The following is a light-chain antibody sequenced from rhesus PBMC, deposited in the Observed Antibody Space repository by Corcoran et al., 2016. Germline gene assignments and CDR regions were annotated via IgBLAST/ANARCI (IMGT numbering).Light chain of an antibody. CDR1: QGISTY. CDR2: AAS. J-gene: IGKJ4*01. V-gene: IGKV1-43*02. CDR3: LQYNSDLYT. Sequence: DIQMTQSPSSLSASVGDRVTITCRASQGISTYLNWYQQKPGKAPKRRIYAASRLESGVPSRFSGSGSGTDFTLTLSSLQPDDFATYYCLQYNSDLYTFGGGSKVEIK.